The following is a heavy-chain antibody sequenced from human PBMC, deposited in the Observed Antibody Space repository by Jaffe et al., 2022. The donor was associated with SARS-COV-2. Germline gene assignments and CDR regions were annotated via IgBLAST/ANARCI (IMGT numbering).Heavy chain of an antibody. J-gene: IGHJ5*02. D-gene: IGHD6-13*01. CDR1: GGSISSSSYY. CDR3: ARGGIRSQSDP. Sequence: QLQLQESGPGLVKPSETLSLTCTVSGGSISSSSYYWGWIRQPPGKGLEWIGSIYYSGSTYYNPSLKSRVTISVDTSKNQFSLKLSSVTAADTAVYYCARGGIRSQSDPWGQGTLVTVSS. V-gene: IGHV4-39*01. CDR2: IYYSGST.